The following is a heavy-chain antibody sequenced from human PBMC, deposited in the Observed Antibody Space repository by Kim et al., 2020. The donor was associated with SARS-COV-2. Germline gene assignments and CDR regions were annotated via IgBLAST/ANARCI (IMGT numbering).Heavy chain of an antibody. J-gene: IGHJ4*02. V-gene: IGHV3-7*01. CDR3: ASRTASDNYYAVFDF. D-gene: IGHD3-22*01. CDR2: IKKEGSEK. Sequence: GGSLRLSCAASGFNFSSYWMSWVRQAPGKGLEWVANIKKEGSEKYYVDSVKGRFTISRDSAKNTLYLQMNSLRAEDTAMYYCASRTASDNYYAVFDFWGRGPLHPVPS. CDR1: GFNFSSYW.